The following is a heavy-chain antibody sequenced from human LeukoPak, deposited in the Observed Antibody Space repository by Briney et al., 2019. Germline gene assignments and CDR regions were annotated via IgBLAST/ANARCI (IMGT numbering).Heavy chain of an antibody. CDR2: ISYDGSNK. CDR1: GFSFSAYG. Sequence: PGGSLRLSCAASGFSFSAYGVHWVRQAPGKGLEWVTLISYDGSNKKYADSVKGRFTISRDNSKNTLYLQMNSLRGEDTAVYYCAKDRSGSYDHFDYWGQGTRVTVSS. V-gene: IGHV3-30*18. CDR3: AKDRSGSYDHFDY. D-gene: IGHD1-26*01. J-gene: IGHJ4*02.